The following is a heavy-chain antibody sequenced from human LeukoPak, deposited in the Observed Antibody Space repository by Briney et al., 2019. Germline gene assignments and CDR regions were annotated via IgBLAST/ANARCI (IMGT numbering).Heavy chain of an antibody. CDR1: EFTFSSYS. V-gene: IGHV3-48*02. CDR3: ASSGSYRFDY. J-gene: IGHJ4*02. Sequence: GGSLRLSCAASEFTFSSYSMNWVRQAPGKGLEWVSHITASGTAMFYADSVKGRFTISRDNAKNSLYLQMNSLRDEDTAVYYCASSGSYRFDYWGQGTLVTVSS. CDR2: ITASGTAM. D-gene: IGHD1-26*01.